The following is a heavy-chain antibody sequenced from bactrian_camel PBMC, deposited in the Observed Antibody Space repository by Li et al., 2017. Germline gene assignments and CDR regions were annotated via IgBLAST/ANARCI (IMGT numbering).Heavy chain of an antibody. CDR3: AADSHKDVSDLRCDL. J-gene: IGHJ4*01. Sequence: QVQLVESGGGSVQTGETLRLSCLGVGVTFEGADMNWYRQPPGKRCELVASISSDGRTYYTDTVKGRFTIYEDNAKTAVYLQMRDLKPEDTASYYCAADSHKDVSDLRCDLWGQGTQVTVS. V-gene: IGHV3S53*01. D-gene: IGHD6*01. CDR2: ISSDGRT. CDR1: GVTFEGAD.